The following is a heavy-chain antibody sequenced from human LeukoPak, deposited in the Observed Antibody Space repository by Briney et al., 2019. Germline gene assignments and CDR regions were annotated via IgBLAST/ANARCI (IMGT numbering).Heavy chain of an antibody. J-gene: IGHJ4*02. D-gene: IGHD1/OR15-1a*01. CDR1: GGSISNSY. CDR3: ARGHENTASGPGY. V-gene: IGHV4-59*08. Sequence: ESSETLSLACTVSGGSISNSYWSWIRQPPGKGLEWIGYVHYSGSTNYNPSLKSRVTISTDTSKNQFSLKLSSVTAADTAVYYCARGHENTASGPGYWGQGTLVTVSS. CDR2: VHYSGST.